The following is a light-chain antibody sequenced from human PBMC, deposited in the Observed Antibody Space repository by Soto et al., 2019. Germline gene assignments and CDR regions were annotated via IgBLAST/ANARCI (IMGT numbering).Light chain of an antibody. CDR3: ATSDDSLNSYV. Sequence: QSVLTQTPSASGTPGQRVTISCSGSSSSVGSNAVNWYQQLPGTAPKVLIYSNNQRPAGVPDRFSGSKSGTSASLAISGLQSEDEADYYCATSDDSLNSYVFGTGTKLNVL. CDR2: SNN. CDR1: SSSVGSNA. J-gene: IGLJ1*01. V-gene: IGLV1-44*01.